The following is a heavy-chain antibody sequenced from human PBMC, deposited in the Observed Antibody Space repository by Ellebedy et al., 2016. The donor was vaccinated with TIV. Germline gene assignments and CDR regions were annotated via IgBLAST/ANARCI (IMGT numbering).Heavy chain of an antibody. V-gene: IGHV1-18*04. CDR3: ARSFSDLVVTAISV. Sequence: AASVKVSCKASGYTFTHYAVNWVRQAPGQGLEWMGWISGYNGNTNYAQKLQDRVTMTRDTSASTLYMHLTSLTSDDTAVYYCARSFSDLVVTAISVWGQGTLVTVSS. CDR2: ISGYNGNT. D-gene: IGHD2-21*02. CDR1: GYTFTHYA. J-gene: IGHJ4*02.